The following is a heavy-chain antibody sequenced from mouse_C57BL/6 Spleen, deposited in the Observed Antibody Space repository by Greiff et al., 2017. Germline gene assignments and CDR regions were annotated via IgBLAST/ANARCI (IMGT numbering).Heavy chain of an antibody. V-gene: IGHV1-61*01. CDR2: IYPSDSET. CDR3: AVVLSPFAY. D-gene: IGHD1-1*01. CDR1: GYTFTSYW. J-gene: IGHJ3*01. Sequence: QVQLQQPGAELVRPGSSVKLSCKASGYTFTSYWMDWVKQRPGQGLEWIGNIYPSDSETYYNQKFKDKATLTVDKSSSTAYMQLSSLTSEYSAVYYCAVVLSPFAYWGQGTLVTVSA.